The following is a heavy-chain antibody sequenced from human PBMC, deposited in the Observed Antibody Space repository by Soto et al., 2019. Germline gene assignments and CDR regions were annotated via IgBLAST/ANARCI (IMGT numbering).Heavy chain of an antibody. Sequence: SETLSLTCAVYGGSFSGYYWSWIRQPPGKGLEWIGEINHSGSTNYNPSLKSRVTISVDTSKNQFSLKLSSVTAADTAVYYCGRGVFGVVIAHYYYYYMDVWGKGTTVTVSS. CDR2: INHSGST. CDR1: GGSFSGYY. J-gene: IGHJ6*03. V-gene: IGHV4-34*01. CDR3: GRGVFGVVIAHYYYYYMDV. D-gene: IGHD3-3*01.